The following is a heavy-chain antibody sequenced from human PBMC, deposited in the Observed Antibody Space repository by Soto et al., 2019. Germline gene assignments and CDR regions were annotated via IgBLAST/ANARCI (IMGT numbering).Heavy chain of an antibody. CDR1: GGSFSGYY. V-gene: IGHV4-34*01. D-gene: IGHD2-2*01. J-gene: IGHJ6*03. Sequence: QVQLQQWGAGLLKPSETLSLTCAVYGGSFSGYYWSWIRQPPGKGLEWIGEINHSGSTNYNPSLKNRVTISVDTSQDQFSLKLSSVTAADTAVYYCARGRRVVPAVTYYYYYYYMDVWGKGTTVTVSS. CDR3: ARGRRVVPAVTYYYYYYYMDV. CDR2: INHSGST.